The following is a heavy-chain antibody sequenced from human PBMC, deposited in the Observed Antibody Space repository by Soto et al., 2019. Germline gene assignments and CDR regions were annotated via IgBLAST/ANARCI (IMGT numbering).Heavy chain of an antibody. V-gene: IGHV4-34*01. CDR1: GGSFSGYY. J-gene: IGHJ4*02. D-gene: IGHD2-2*02. CDR3: ARSGRRNCTSTSCYRVCDY. CDR2: INHSGST. Sequence: SETLSLTCAVYGGSFSGYYWSGFRQPPGKGLEWIGEINHSGSTNYNPSLKSRVNISVNTSKNQFSLKLSSVTAADTAVYYCARSGRRNCTSTSCYRVCDYWGQGTLVTVSS.